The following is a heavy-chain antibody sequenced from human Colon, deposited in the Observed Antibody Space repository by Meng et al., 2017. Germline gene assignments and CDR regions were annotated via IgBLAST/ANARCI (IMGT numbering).Heavy chain of an antibody. CDR2: VYYTGSA. CDR3: ARGRGSYSSIDF. D-gene: IGHD1-26*01. Sequence: VQLPGPGPRLVRPSETLSLSCTLAGGSVSSPSYYWSWIRQTPGKGLEWIGYVYYTGSANYNPSLKSRVTISVGTSKNHFSLNLSSVTAADTAVYYCARGRGSYSSIDFWGQGTLVTVSS. J-gene: IGHJ4*02. V-gene: IGHV4-61*03. CDR1: GGSVSSPSYY.